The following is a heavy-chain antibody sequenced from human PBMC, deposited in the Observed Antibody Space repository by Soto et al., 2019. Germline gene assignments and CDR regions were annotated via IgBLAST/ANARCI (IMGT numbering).Heavy chain of an antibody. CDR1: GYTFTSYG. Sequence: GXSVKVSCKASGYTFTSYGISWVRQAPGQGLEWVGWISAYNGNTNDAQKLQGRVTMTTDTSTSTAYMELRSLRSDDTAVYYCARDRYSSSWYPNSGDYYYGMDVWGQGTTVTVSS. D-gene: IGHD6-13*01. J-gene: IGHJ6*02. CDR3: ARDRYSSSWYPNSGDYYYGMDV. V-gene: IGHV1-18*04. CDR2: ISAYNGNT.